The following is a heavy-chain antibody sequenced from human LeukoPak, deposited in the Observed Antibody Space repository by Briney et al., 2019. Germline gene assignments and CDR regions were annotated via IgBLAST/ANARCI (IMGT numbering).Heavy chain of an antibody. D-gene: IGHD3-10*01. J-gene: IGHJ4*02. Sequence: ASVKVSCKASGGTFSSYAISWVRQAPGQGLAWMGRIIPILGIANYAQKFQGRVTITADKSTSTAYMELSSLRSEDTAVYYCARGPARGPHNVDYWGQGTLVTVSS. CDR3: ARGPARGPHNVDY. CDR2: IIPILGIA. V-gene: IGHV1-69*04. CDR1: GGTFSSYA.